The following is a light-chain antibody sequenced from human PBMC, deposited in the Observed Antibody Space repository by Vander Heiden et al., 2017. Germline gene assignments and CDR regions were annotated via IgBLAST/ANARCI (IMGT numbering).Light chain of an antibody. J-gene: IGLJ2*01. Sequence: QSALTQPPPASGSPGPSVTISCTGTSSDVGGYHYVSWYQQHPGKAPKLMIYEVNKRPSGVPDRFSGSKSGNTASLTVSGLQAEDEADYDCSSYAGSNNWVFGGGTKLTVI. V-gene: IGLV2-8*01. CDR2: EVN. CDR3: SSYAGSNNWV. CDR1: SSDVGGYHY.